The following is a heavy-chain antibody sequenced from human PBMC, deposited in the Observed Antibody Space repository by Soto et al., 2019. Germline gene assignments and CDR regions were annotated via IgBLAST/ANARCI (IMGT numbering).Heavy chain of an antibody. D-gene: IGHD3-16*01. V-gene: IGHV4-4*02. CDR1: GGSIYTDDW. CDR3: ANWGGINYPRLY. Sequence: QVRLQESGPGLVEPSGTLSLTCAVSGGSIYTDDWWTWVRQTPGKGLEWIGEVHQFVGTNYNPSRRSRVTISIDKSKNQFSLEPTCVTASDTAVYSCANWGGINYPRLYWGPGTLVTVSS. CDR2: VHQFVGT. J-gene: IGHJ4*02.